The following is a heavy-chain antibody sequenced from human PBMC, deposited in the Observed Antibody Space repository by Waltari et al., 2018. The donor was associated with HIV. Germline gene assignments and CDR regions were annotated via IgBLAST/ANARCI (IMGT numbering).Heavy chain of an antibody. CDR2: LSYSESP. Sequence: QVQLQESGPGLVKSSETLSLTCSVSGASIRSSTYYWGWIRQPPGKGLEWIGSLSYSESPSYNPSLKGRVTISVDTSKNQFSLKLTSVTAADTAVYYCAKHGYSTSWYKLGDFDYWGQGTLVAVSS. J-gene: IGHJ4*02. V-gene: IGHV4-39*01. D-gene: IGHD6-13*01. CDR3: AKHGYSTSWYKLGDFDY. CDR1: GASIRSSTYY.